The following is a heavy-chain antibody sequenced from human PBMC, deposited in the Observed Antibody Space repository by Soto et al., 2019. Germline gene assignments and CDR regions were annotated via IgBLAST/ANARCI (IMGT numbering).Heavy chain of an antibody. CDR2: ISGSGGST. CDR3: AKDEDEYSSSYFDY. J-gene: IGHJ4*02. V-gene: IGHV3-23*01. CDR1: GVTFSSYA. D-gene: IGHD6-6*01. Sequence: PGGSLRLSCAASGVTFSSYAMSGVRQATGKGLEWVSAISGSGGSTYYADSVKGRFTISRDNSKNTLYLQMNSLRAEDTAVYYCAKDEDEYSSSYFDYWGQGTLVTVSS.